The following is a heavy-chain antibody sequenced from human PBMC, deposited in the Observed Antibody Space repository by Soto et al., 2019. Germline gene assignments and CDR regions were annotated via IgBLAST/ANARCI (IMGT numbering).Heavy chain of an antibody. CDR3: ARAGTYGGYWYFDL. D-gene: IGHD3-10*01. J-gene: IGHJ2*01. V-gene: IGHV3-72*01. CDR2: TRNKANSYTT. CDR1: GFTFSDHY. Sequence: GGSLRLSCAASGFTFSDHYMDWVRQAPGKGLEWVGRTRNKANSYTTEYAASVKGRFTISRDDSKNSLYLQMNSLKTEDTAVYYCARAGTYGGYWYFDLWGRGTLVTVSS.